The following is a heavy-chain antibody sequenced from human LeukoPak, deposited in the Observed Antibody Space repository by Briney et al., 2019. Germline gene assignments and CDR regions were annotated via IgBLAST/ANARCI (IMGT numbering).Heavy chain of an antibody. J-gene: IGHJ4*02. CDR1: GYTFTSYG. V-gene: IGHV1-18*01. D-gene: IGHD3-16*01. CDR3: ERDFRATFGGVMASAFDY. CDR2: ISAYNGNT. Sequence: ASVKVSCKASGYTFTSYGISWVRQAPGQGLEWMGWISAYNGNTNYAQKLQGRVTMTTGTSTSTAYMELRSPRSDDTAVYYCERDFRATFGGVMASAFDYWGQGTLVTVSP.